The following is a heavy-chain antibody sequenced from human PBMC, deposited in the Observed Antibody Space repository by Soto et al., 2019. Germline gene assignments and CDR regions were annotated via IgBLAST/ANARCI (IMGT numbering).Heavy chain of an antibody. Sequence: QLVESGGGLVKPGGSLRLSCSASGFTFSDENMSWVRQVPGKGLEWVSGISGGGCYIFYADSVQGRFSISRDNPKNSLFLEMNSLRVEDTAVYYCARDSDCHSTSCFFPPHVWGQGTTVTVSS. CDR2: ISGGGCYI. CDR3: ARDSDCHSTSCFFPPHV. CDR1: GFTFSDEN. V-gene: IGHV3-21*06. J-gene: IGHJ6*02. D-gene: IGHD2-2*01.